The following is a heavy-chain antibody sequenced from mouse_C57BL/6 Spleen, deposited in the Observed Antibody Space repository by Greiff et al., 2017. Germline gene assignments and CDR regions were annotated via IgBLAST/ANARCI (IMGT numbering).Heavy chain of an antibody. V-gene: IGHV1-69*01. J-gene: IGHJ2*01. CDR2: IDPSDSYT. D-gene: IGHD1-1*01. Sequence: QVQLQQPGADLVMPGASVKLSCKAPGYTFTSYWMHWVKQRPGQGLEWIGEIDPSDSYTNYNQKFKGKSTLTVDKSSSTAYMQLSSLTSEDSAVYYCARWGFTTVIDYWGQGTTLTVSS. CDR1: GYTFTSYW. CDR3: ARWGFTTVIDY.